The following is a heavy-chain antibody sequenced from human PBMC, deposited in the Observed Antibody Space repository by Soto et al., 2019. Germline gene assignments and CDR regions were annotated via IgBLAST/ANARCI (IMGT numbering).Heavy chain of an antibody. CDR3: ALRSMAVVPEC. J-gene: IGHJ4*02. CDR1: GDSISSYY. V-gene: IGHV4-59*01. Sequence: QVQLQESGPGLVKPSETLSLTCAVSGDSISSYYCMWIRQPPGKGLESIGYLYYGRSAKYNPSLKIRVTLSVDTSTNQCSLTLSSMTAADTAVYYCALRSMAVVPECWGQGTLVTVSS. CDR2: LYYGRSA. D-gene: IGHD3-22*01.